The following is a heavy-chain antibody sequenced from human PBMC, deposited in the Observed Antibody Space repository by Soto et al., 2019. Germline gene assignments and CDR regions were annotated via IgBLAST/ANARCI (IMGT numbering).Heavy chain of an antibody. CDR1: GYTFTSYD. Sequence: QVQLVQSGAEVKKPGASVKVSCKASGYTFTSYDINWVRQATGQGLEWMGWMNHNSGNTGYAQKFQCRVTMTRNTSISTAYMELSSLRSEDTAVDYCAISRGDILTGEPRFDPWGQGTLVTVSS. CDR3: AISRGDILTGEPRFDP. D-gene: IGHD3-9*01. J-gene: IGHJ5*02. V-gene: IGHV1-8*01. CDR2: MNHNSGNT.